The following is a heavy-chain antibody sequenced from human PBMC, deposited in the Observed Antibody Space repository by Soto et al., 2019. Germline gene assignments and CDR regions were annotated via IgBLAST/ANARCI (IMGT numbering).Heavy chain of an antibody. V-gene: IGHV3-33*01. CDR3: ARGIAAAGNFDY. D-gene: IGHD6-13*01. Sequence: PGGSLRLSCAASGFTFSNYGMHWVRQAPGKGLEWVAVIWYDGSNKYYADSEKGRFTISRDNSKNTLYLQMNSLRAEGTAVYFCARGIAAAGNFDYWGQGTLVTVS. J-gene: IGHJ4*02. CDR1: GFTFSNYG. CDR2: IWYDGSNK.